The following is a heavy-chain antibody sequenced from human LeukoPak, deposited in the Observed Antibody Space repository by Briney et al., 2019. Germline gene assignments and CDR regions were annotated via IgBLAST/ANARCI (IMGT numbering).Heavy chain of an antibody. Sequence: GGSLRLSCEASGFTFSNYAMSWVRQAPGKGLEWVSIISDSGGSAYYADSVKGRFTISRDNSKNTLYLQMNSLRAEDTAVYFCAKIWGAYLLIYYSDYWGQGTLVTVSS. CDR1: GFTFSNYA. CDR2: ISDSGGSA. D-gene: IGHD3-16*01. CDR3: AKIWGAYLLIYYSDY. V-gene: IGHV3-23*01. J-gene: IGHJ4*02.